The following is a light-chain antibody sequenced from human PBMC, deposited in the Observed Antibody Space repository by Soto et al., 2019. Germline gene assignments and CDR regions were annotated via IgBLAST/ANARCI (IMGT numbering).Light chain of an antibody. CDR1: SSNIGAGYD. V-gene: IGLV1-40*01. CDR3: QSYDSSLSGVI. CDR2: GYN. J-gene: IGLJ2*01. Sequence: QAVVTQPPSVSGAPGQRVTISCTGSSSNIGAGYDVHWYQHLPGTAPKLLIYGYNNRPSGVPDRFSGSKSGTSASLAITGLQAEDEADYYCQSYDSSLSGVIFGGGTKVTVL.